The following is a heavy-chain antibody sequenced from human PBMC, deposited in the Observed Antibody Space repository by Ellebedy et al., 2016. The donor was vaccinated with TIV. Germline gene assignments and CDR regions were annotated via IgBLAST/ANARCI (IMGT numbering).Heavy chain of an antibody. CDR3: ARHDPRYYESSGFYYGGWFDP. CDR1: GVSISSHF. Sequence: SETLSLTCTVSGVSISSHFWSWIRQPAGRGLEWIGRIYSSGTTNYNPSLKSRVTMSLDTSKDQFSLRLSSVTAADTAVYYCARHDPRYYESSGFYYGGWFDPWGQGILVTVS. CDR2: IYSSGTT. J-gene: IGHJ5*02. D-gene: IGHD3-22*01. V-gene: IGHV4-4*07.